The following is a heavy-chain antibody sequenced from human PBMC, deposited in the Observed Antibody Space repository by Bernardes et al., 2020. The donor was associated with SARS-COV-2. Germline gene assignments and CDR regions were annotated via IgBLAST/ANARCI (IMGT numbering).Heavy chain of an antibody. V-gene: IGHV3-7*03. CDR3: ARVASIAVAGLLLPYYYYGMDV. D-gene: IGHD6-19*01. CDR1: GFTFRSYW. CDR2: IKQDGSEK. Sequence: GGSLRLSCAASGFTFRSYWMSWVRQAPGKGLEWVANIKQDGSEKYYVDSVKGRFTISRDNAKNSLYLQMNSLRAEDTAVYYCARVASIAVAGLLLPYYYYGMDVGGQVTTVTVSS. J-gene: IGHJ6*02.